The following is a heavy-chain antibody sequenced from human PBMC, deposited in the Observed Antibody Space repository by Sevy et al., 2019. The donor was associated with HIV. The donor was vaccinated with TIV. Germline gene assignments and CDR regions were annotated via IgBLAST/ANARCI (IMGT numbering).Heavy chain of an antibody. CDR3: ARAGGSWALRY. Sequence: GGSLRLSCAASGFIFSDYYMSWIRQAPGKGLEWVSYISGSGNTIYYTDSVKGRFTISRDNAKDSLYLQMNSLGAEDTAVDYCARAGGSWALRYWGQGSLVTVSS. D-gene: IGHD1-26*01. J-gene: IGHJ4*02. V-gene: IGHV3-11*01. CDR2: ISGSGNTI. CDR1: GFIFSDYY.